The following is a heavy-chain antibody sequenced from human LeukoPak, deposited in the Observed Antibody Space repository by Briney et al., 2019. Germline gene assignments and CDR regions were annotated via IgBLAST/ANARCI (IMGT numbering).Heavy chain of an antibody. Sequence: ASVKVSCKASGYTFTGYYMHWVRQAPGQGLEWMGWISAYNGNTNYAQKLQGRVTMTTDTSTSTAYMELRSLRSDDTAVYYCARDGAATAMARDAFDIWGQGTMVTVSS. CDR2: ISAYNGNT. CDR3: ARDGAATAMARDAFDI. CDR1: GYTFTGYY. V-gene: IGHV1-18*04. D-gene: IGHD5-18*01. J-gene: IGHJ3*02.